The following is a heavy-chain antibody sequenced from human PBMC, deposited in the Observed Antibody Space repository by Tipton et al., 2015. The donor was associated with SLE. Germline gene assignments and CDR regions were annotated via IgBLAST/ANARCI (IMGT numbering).Heavy chain of an antibody. D-gene: IGHD6-19*01. CDR2: INHSGYT. CDR3: AREDKAVAGTIDY. Sequence: TLSLTCAVYGGSFSGYYCGWIRHPPGKGLEWIGEINHSGYTNYNPSLKSRVTISVDTSKSQLSLKLSSVTAADTALYYCAREDKAVAGTIDYWGQGTLVT. J-gene: IGHJ4*02. CDR1: GGSFSGYY. V-gene: IGHV4-34*01.